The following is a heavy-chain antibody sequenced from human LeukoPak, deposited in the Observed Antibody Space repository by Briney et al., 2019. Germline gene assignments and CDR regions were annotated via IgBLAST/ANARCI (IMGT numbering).Heavy chain of an antibody. V-gene: IGHV3-53*01. Sequence: GGSLRLSCAASGFLVSDNYMSWVRQAPGQGLEWVSVIYSGGSTYYADSVKGRFTISRDNSKNTLYLQMNSLRAEDTAVYYCADFDYGASDAFDIWAQGTMVTVSS. CDR2: IYSGGST. CDR1: GFLVSDNY. CDR3: ADFDYGASDAFDI. J-gene: IGHJ3*02. D-gene: IGHD4-17*01.